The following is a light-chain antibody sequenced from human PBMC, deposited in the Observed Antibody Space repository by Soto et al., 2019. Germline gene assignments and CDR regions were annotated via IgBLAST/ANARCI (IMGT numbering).Light chain of an antibody. CDR3: QSYDSSLSGYV. J-gene: IGLJ1*01. Sequence: QSVLTQPPSVSGAPGQRVTISCTGSSSNIGAGYDVHWYQQLPGTAPNLLIYGNSNRPSGVPDRFSGSKSGTSASLAITGLHAEDEADYYCQSYDSSLSGYVFGTGTKVTVL. V-gene: IGLV1-40*01. CDR1: SSNIGAGYD. CDR2: GNS.